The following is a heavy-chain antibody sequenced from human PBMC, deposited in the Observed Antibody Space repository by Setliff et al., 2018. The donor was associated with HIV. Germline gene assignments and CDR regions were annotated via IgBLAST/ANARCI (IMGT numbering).Heavy chain of an antibody. D-gene: IGHD3-10*01. CDR3: ARGLGRGSGTYYNPPGY. Sequence: SETLSLTCAVYGGSFSGHFWTWIRQPPGKGLEWIGNINPNGDTNYNYISSMKGRLTLSLDTSKNQFSLNLTSVTAADTAVYFCARGLGRGSGTYYNPPGYWGPGTLVTVSS. J-gene: IGHJ4*02. V-gene: IGHV4-34*01. CDR2: INPNGDT. CDR1: GGSFSGHF.